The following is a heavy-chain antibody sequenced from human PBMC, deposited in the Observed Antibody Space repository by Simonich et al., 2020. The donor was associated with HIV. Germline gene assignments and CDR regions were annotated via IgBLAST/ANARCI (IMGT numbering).Heavy chain of an antibody. V-gene: IGHV4-34*01. D-gene: IGHD6-13*01. CDR2: INHRGRT. CDR1: GGSFSGYY. CDR3: ARLTAGGLGEYFQH. J-gene: IGHJ1*01. Sequence: QVQLQQWGAGLLKPSETLSLTCAVYGGSFSGYYWSWIRQPPGKGLEWIGEINHRGRTNYNPALKSRVTISVDTSKHQFSLKLSSVTAADTAVYYCARLTAGGLGEYFQHWGQGTLVTVSS.